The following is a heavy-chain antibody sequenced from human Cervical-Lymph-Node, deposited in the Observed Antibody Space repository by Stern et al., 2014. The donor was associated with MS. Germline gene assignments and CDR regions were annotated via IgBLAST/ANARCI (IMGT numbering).Heavy chain of an antibody. J-gene: IGHJ4*02. CDR1: GGSISSGGYY. CDR3: ARDPDVWGSVED. CDR2: IHHSGST. V-gene: IGHV4-31*03. Sequence: VQLVESGPGLVRPSQTLSLTCTVSGGSISSGGYYWSWIRQHPGKGLERIGYIHHSGSTTYNPSLQSRLTISVDTSKNQFSLKLSAVTAADTAVYYCARDPDVWGSVEDWGQGTLVTVSS. D-gene: IGHD7-27*01.